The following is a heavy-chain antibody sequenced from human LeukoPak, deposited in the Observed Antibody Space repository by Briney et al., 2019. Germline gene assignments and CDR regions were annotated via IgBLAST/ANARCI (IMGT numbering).Heavy chain of an antibody. CDR3: ASYMIVVVTTVAPPDY. V-gene: IGHV3-23*01. J-gene: IGHJ4*02. Sequence: GGSLRLSCAASGFTFSSYAMSWVRQAPGKGLEWVSAISGSGGSTYYADSVKGRFTISRDNSKNTLYLQMNSLGAEDTAVYYCASYMIVVVTTVAPPDYWGQGTLVTASS. CDR1: GFTFSSYA. D-gene: IGHD3-22*01. CDR2: ISGSGGST.